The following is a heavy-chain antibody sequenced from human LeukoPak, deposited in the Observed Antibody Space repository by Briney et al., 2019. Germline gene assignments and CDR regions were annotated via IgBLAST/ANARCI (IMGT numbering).Heavy chain of an antibody. J-gene: IGHJ3*02. CDR3: ARDYFMDGDYGYAFDI. CDR2: TSPYNGKT. V-gene: IGHV1-18*01. Sequence: ASVKVSCKASGYTFASFGISWVRQAPGQGLEWMGWTSPYNGKTEYAQKFQGRVTMTRDTSTSTVYMELSSLRSEDTAVYYCARDYFMDGDYGYAFDIWGQGTMVTVSS. D-gene: IGHD4-17*01. CDR1: GYTFASFG.